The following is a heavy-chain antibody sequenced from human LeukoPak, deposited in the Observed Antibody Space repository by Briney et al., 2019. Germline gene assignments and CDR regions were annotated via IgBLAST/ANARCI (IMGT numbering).Heavy chain of an antibody. CDR3: TAGYDFWSGYYGMDV. CDR1: GFTLSNAW. J-gene: IGHJ6*02. CDR2: IKSKTDGGTT. D-gene: IGHD3-3*01. V-gene: IGHV3-15*01. Sequence: PGGSLRLSCAASGFTLSNAWMSWVRQAPGKGLEWVGRIKSKTDGGTTDYAAPVKGRFTISRDDSKNTLYLQMNSLKTEDTAVYYCTAGYDFWSGYYGMDVWGQGTTVTVSS.